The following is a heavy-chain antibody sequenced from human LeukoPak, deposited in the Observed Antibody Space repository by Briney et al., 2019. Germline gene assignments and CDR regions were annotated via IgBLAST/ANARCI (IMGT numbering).Heavy chain of an antibody. CDR1: AYRFSSYY. Sequence: ASVRVSCKTPAYRFSSYYIHWVRQAPGQGLEWMGIINPSGGSTRYSQKFQGRVSMTRDMSTSTVYMELSSLRSEDTAVYYCARGDSSGPFDWFDPWGQGTLVTVSS. J-gene: IGHJ5*02. CDR2: INPSGGST. CDR3: ARGDSSGPFDWFDP. D-gene: IGHD6-19*01. V-gene: IGHV1-46*01.